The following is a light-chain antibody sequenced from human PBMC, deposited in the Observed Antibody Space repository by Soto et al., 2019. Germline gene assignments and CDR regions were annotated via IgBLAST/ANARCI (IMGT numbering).Light chain of an antibody. CDR3: QQYNNWPPWT. Sequence: EIVMTQSPATLSVSPGERATLSCRASQSVSSNLAWYQQKPVQAPRLLIYVASTRATGIPARFSGSGCGTEFTLTISILQSEDFAFYCWQQYNNWPPWTFGQGTKLEIK. CDR2: VAS. CDR1: QSVSSN. J-gene: IGKJ2*02. V-gene: IGKV3-15*01.